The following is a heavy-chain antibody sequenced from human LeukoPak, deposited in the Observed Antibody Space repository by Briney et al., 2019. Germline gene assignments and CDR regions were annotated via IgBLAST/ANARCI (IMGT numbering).Heavy chain of an antibody. CDR2: INHSGST. CDR1: GGSLSGHY. D-gene: IGHD2-15*01. J-gene: IGHJ5*02. V-gene: IGHV4-34*01. Sequence: PSETLSLTCAVYGGSLSGHYWSWIRQPPGEGLEWIGEINHSGSTTYNPSLKSRVTISVDTSKNQFSLKLTSVTAADSAVYYCARNEDCSGGSCYNWFDPWGQGTLVTVSS. CDR3: ARNEDCSGGSCYNWFDP.